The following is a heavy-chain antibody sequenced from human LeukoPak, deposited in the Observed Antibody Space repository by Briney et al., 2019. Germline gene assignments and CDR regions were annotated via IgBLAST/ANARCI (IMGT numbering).Heavy chain of an antibody. Sequence: GGSLRLSCAASGFSFSSSVMAWVRQAPGRGLEWVTAISASGAATYYADSVKGRFFISRDNSKSTVSLQLYSLRADDTAVYYCASNKSGSYCFDYWGQGTLVTVSS. D-gene: IGHD1-26*01. J-gene: IGHJ4*02. CDR3: ASNKSGSYCFDY. CDR1: GFSFSSSV. CDR2: ISASGAAT. V-gene: IGHV3-23*01.